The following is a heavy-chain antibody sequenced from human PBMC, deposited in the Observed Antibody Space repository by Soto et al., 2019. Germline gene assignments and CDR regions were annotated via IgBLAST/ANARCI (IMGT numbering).Heavy chain of an antibody. CDR3: ARENSGGRWPNYYYYGMDV. Sequence: PSETLSLTCTVSGGSISSGGYYWSWIRQHPGKGLEWIGYIYYSGSTYYNPSLKSRVTISVDTSKNQFSLKLSSVTAADTAVYYCARENSGGRWPNYYYYGMDVWGQGTTVTVSS. CDR2: IYYSGST. D-gene: IGHD2-15*01. V-gene: IGHV4-31*03. CDR1: GGSISSGGYY. J-gene: IGHJ6*02.